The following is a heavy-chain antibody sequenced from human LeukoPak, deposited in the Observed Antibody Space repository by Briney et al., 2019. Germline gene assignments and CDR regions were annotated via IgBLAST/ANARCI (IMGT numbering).Heavy chain of an antibody. J-gene: IGHJ4*02. CDR1: GGSITNTNY. CDR2: VSLQGST. V-gene: IGHV4-4*02. Sequence: SETLSLTCGVSGGSITNTNYWIWVRQPPGKGLEWIGEVSLQGSTNYNPSLMGRVAISVDKSENHISLQLTSVTAADTAVYYCAREGGPYRPLDYSGEGTLVTVSS. CDR3: AREGGPYRPLDY.